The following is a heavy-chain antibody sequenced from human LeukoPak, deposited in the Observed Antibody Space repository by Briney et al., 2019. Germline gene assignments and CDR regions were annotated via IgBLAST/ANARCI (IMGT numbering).Heavy chain of an antibody. Sequence: PSQTLSLTCTVSGGSISSGSYYWSWIRQPAGKGLEWIGRIYTSGSTNYNPSLKSRVTISVDTSKNQFSLKLSSVTAADTAVYYCARDEGSSWYGFDYWGQGTLVTVSS. CDR1: GGSISSGSYY. V-gene: IGHV4-61*02. CDR3: ARDEGSSWYGFDY. CDR2: IYTSGST. J-gene: IGHJ4*02. D-gene: IGHD6-13*01.